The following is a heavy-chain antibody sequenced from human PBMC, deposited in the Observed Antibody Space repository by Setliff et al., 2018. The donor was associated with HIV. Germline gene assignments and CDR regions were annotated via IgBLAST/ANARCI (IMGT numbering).Heavy chain of an antibody. CDR3: ARGSSTVYNYYMDV. J-gene: IGHJ6*03. Sequence: SETLSLTCTVSGSSISSGGYYWSWIRQHPGEGLEWVGYIAYSGTTYYNPSLKTRIIMSMDTSKNQFSLKLTSVTAADTAMYYCARGSSTVYNYYMDVWGKGTTVTVS. D-gene: IGHD1-26*01. CDR1: GSSISSGGYY. V-gene: IGHV4-31*03. CDR2: IAYSGTT.